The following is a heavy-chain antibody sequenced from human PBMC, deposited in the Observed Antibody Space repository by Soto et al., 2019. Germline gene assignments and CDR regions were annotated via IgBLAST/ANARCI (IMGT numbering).Heavy chain of an antibody. CDR3: ASPTSSNRYYYGMDV. CDR2: IIPIFGTA. CDR1: GGTFSSYA. Sequence: QVQLVQSGAEVKKPGSSVKVSCTASGGTFSSYAISWVRQAPGQGLEWMGGIIPIFGTANYAQKFQGRVTITADESTSRAYMELSSLRSEATAAYSCASPTSSNRYYYGMDVWGQGATVTVSS. D-gene: IGHD4-4*01. J-gene: IGHJ6*02. V-gene: IGHV1-69*12.